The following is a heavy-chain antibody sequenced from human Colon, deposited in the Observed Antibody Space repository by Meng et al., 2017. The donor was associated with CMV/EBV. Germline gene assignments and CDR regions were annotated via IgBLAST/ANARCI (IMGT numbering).Heavy chain of an antibody. CDR2: ITSSGSTI. J-gene: IGHJ6*02. Sequence: GESLKISCAASGFTFTNYAMSWARQAPGKGLEWVSYITSSGSTIYNADSVKGRFTISRDNAKNSLYLQMNSLRAEDTAVYYCARDARGGSSTGMDVWGQGTTVTVSS. CDR1: GFTFTNYA. D-gene: IGHD2-2*01. V-gene: IGHV3-48*03. CDR3: ARDARGGSSTGMDV.